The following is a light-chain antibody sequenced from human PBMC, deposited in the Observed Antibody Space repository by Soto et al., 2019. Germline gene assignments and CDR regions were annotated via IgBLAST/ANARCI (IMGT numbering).Light chain of an antibody. CDR2: DAS. CDR3: QQRSNWLFT. Sequence: EIVLTQSPATLSLSPGERATLSCRASQSVSSYLAWYQQKPGQDPSLLISDASNRATAIPARFSGSGSGTDFTLTISSLEPEDCAVYYCQQRSNWLFTFGPGTKVDIK. J-gene: IGKJ3*01. CDR1: QSVSSY. V-gene: IGKV3-11*01.